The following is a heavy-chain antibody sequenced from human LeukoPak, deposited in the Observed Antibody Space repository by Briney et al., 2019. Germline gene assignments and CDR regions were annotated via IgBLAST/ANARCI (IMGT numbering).Heavy chain of an antibody. CDR2: ISYDGSNK. CDR3: ASLVGFSLYY. Sequence: GRSLRLSCAASGFTFSSYAMHWVRQAPGKGLEWVAVISYDGSNKYYADSVKGRFTISRDNSKNTLYLQMNSLRAEDTAVYYCASLVGFSLYYWGQGTLVTVSS. D-gene: IGHD1-26*01. J-gene: IGHJ4*02. V-gene: IGHV3-30-3*01. CDR1: GFTFSSYA.